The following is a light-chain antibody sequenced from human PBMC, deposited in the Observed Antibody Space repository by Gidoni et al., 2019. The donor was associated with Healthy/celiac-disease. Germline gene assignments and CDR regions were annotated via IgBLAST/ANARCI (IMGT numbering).Light chain of an antibody. J-gene: IGLJ2*01. CDR3: NSRDSSGNLYVV. CDR1: SLRSYY. Sequence: SSELTQDPAVSVALGQTVRITCQGDSLRSYYASWYQQKPGQAPVLVIYGKNNRPSGIPDRFSGSSSGNTASLTITGAQAEDEADYYCNSRDSSGNLYVVFGGGXKLTVL. CDR2: GKN. V-gene: IGLV3-19*01.